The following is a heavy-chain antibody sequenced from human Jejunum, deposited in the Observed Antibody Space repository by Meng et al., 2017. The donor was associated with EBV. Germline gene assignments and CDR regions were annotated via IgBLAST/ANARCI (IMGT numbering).Heavy chain of an antibody. Sequence: QVELVQPGAEVKKPGSSVKLSGKASGDTFTSHGVGWVRLAPGQGPEWLGGIIPVFGTANYPLRFQDRVTITADKSTNTGYMELGGLRSDDTAVYYCARLFCGDDCFSTYYFDSWGQGTLVTVSS. D-gene: IGHD2-21*01. CDR1: GDTFTSHG. CDR3: ARLFCGDDCFSTYYFDS. J-gene: IGHJ4*02. CDR2: IIPVFGTA. V-gene: IGHV1-69*06.